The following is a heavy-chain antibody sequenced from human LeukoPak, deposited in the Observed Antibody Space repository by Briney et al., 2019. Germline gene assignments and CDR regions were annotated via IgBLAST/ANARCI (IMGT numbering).Heavy chain of an antibody. J-gene: IGHJ4*02. CDR1: GGSISSSSYY. CDR2: IYYSGST. CDR3: ARGGYSYGYNFDY. Sequence: SETLSLTCTVSGGSISSSSYYWGWIRQPPGKGLEWIGCIYYSGSTYYNPSLKSRVTISVDTSKNQFSLKLSSVTAADTAVYYCARGGYSYGYNFDYWGQGTLVTVSS. D-gene: IGHD5-18*01. V-gene: IGHV4-39*01.